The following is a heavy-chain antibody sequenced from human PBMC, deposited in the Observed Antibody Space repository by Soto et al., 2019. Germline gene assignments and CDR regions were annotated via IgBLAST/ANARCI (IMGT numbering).Heavy chain of an antibody. V-gene: IGHV1-46*01. CDR3: ARGFAYSNSEFCKYYCDY. CDR2: INPKIGST. CDR1: GYTLSTYY. Sequence: QVQLVQSGAEGKKPGASVRISCKAFGYTLSTYYMHWVRQAPGQGLEWMGMINPKIGSTSYTQKFRDRVTMTRDTSTSTVYMELGSLTSEDTAVYYCARGFAYSNSEFCKYYCDYWGQGTLVTVSS. D-gene: IGHD4-4*01. J-gene: IGHJ4*02.